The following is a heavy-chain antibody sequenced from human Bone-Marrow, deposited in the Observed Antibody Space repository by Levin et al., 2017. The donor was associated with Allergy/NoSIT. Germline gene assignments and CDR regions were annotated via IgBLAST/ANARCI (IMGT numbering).Heavy chain of an antibody. CDR1: GFDVSNNY. D-gene: IGHD3/OR15-3a*01. CDR3: ARLDFWTASQY. V-gene: IGHV3-53*01. J-gene: IGHJ4*02. CDR2: IYSGGGT. Sequence: GGSLRLSCAVSGFDVSNNYMSWVRQTPGKGLEWVSVIYSGGGTVHADSVKGRFTISRDNSKNTVYLQMNSLRAEDTAVYYCARLDFWTASQYWGQGTLVTVSS.